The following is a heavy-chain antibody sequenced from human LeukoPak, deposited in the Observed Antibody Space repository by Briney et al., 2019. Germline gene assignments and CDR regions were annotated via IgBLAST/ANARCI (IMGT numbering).Heavy chain of an antibody. CDR2: ISAYNGNT. Sequence: ASVKVSCKASGYTFTSYGISWVRQAPGQGLEWTGWISAYNGNTNYAQKLQGRVTMTTDTSTSTAYMELRSLRSDDTAVYYCARDGGYCSSTSCYRGFDPWGQGTLVTVFS. CDR3: ARDGGYCSSTSCYRGFDP. D-gene: IGHD2-2*01. CDR1: GYTFTSYG. J-gene: IGHJ5*02. V-gene: IGHV1-18*01.